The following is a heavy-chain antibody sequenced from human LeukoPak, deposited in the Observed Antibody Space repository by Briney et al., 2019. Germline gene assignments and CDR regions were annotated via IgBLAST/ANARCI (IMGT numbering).Heavy chain of an antibody. Sequence: GASVKVSCKASGYTFTGYYMHWVRQAPGQGLEWMGWINPNSGGTNYAQKFQGRVTMTRDTSINTAYMELSSLRSDDTAVYYCARKSYREPWYFDLWGRGTLVTVSS. D-gene: IGHD3-16*02. J-gene: IGHJ2*01. CDR2: INPNSGGT. CDR1: GYTFTGYY. CDR3: ARKSYREPWYFDL. V-gene: IGHV1-2*02.